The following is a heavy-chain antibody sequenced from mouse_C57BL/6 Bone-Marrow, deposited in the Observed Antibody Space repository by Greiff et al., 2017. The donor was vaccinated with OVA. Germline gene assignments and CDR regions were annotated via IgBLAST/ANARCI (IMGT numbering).Heavy chain of an antibody. Sequence: EVMLVESGGGLVQPGGSLKLSCAASGFTFSDYYMYWVRQTPEKRLEWVAYISNGGGSTYYPDTVKGRFTISRDNAKNTLYLQMSRLKSEDTAMYYCARQGDYYGSAPMDYWGQGTSVTVSS. J-gene: IGHJ4*01. D-gene: IGHD1-1*01. CDR2: ISNGGGST. CDR3: ARQGDYYGSAPMDY. V-gene: IGHV5-12*01. CDR1: GFTFSDYY.